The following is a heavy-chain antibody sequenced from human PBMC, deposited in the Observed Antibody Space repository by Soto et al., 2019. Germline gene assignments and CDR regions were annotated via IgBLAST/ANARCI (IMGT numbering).Heavy chain of an antibody. V-gene: IGHV4-38-2*01. Sequence: SETLSLTCGVSDSSINSNYYWLWIRQPPGKGLEWIGAIHHSGTTYYTPSLKSRVTISMDMSKNHFSLRLTSVTAADTAVYYCARPSTGYSVEVDYWGQGTVVPASS. D-gene: IGHD6-13*01. CDR1: DSSINSNYY. J-gene: IGHJ4*02. CDR3: ARPSTGYSVEVDY. CDR2: IHHSGTT.